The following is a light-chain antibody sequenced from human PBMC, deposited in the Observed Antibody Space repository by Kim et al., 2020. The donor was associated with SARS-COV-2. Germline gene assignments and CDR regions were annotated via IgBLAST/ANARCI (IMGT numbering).Light chain of an antibody. J-gene: IGLJ1*01. CDR3: SSYTSSSTPYV. V-gene: IGLV2-14*04. CDR2: DVS. CDR1: SSDFGGYNY. Sequence: TTTCTGTSSDFGGYNYVSWNQEHPGNSPKILFYDVSNRPSGVSNRSSGSKSGNTASVTISGLRAEDEADYYCSSYTSSSTPYVFGTGTKVTVL.